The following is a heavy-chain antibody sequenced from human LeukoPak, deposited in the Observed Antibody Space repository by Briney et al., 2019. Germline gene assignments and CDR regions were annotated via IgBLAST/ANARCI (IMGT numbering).Heavy chain of an antibody. CDR1: RLTFSDYY. Sequence: GGSLRLSCAASRLTFSDYYMTWIRQAPGQGLEWVAVISYDGSNKYYADSVKGRFTISRDNSKNTLYLQMNSLRAEDTAVYYCAKEVLAAGTSDYWGQGTLVTVSS. J-gene: IGHJ4*02. V-gene: IGHV3-30*18. CDR2: ISYDGSNK. CDR3: AKEVLAAGTSDY. D-gene: IGHD6-13*01.